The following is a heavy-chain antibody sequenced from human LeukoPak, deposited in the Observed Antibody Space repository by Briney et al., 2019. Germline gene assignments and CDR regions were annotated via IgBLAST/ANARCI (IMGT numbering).Heavy chain of an antibody. CDR3: ATSGMMVFYYYMDV. D-gene: IGHD2-8*01. J-gene: IGHJ6*03. V-gene: IGHV1-69*05. CDR2: MIPIFGTT. Sequence: ASVKVSCKASGGTFSSYAISWVRQAPGQGLEWMGGMIPIFGTTNYAQKFQGRVTITTDDSTSTAYMELSSLRSEDTAAYYCATSGMMVFYYYMDVWGEGTTVTVSS. CDR1: GGTFSSYA.